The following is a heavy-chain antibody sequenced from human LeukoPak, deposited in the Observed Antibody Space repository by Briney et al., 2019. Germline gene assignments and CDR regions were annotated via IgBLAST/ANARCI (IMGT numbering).Heavy chain of an antibody. V-gene: IGHV4-34*01. CDR3: ARGIKWLASYYYYGMDV. CDR1: GGSFSGYY. J-gene: IGHJ6*02. CDR2: INHSGST. D-gene: IGHD6-19*01. Sequence: SETLSLTCAVYGGSFSGYYWSWIRQPPGKGLEWIGEINHSGSTNYNPSLKSRVTISVDTSKNQFSLKLSSVTAADTAVYYCARGIKWLASYYYYGMDVWGQGTTVTVSS.